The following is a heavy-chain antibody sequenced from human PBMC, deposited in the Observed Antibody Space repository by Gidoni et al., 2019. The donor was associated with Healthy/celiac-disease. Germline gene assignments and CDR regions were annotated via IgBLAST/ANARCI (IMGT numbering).Heavy chain of an antibody. CDR3: ARTTTDWYFDL. J-gene: IGHJ2*01. D-gene: IGHD4-17*01. CDR2: IYYSGST. V-gene: IGHV4-59*08. Sequence: QVQLQESGPGLVKPSATLSLTCTVSGGSISSYYWSWIRQPPGKGLEWIGYIYYSGSTNYNPSLKSRVTISVDTSKNQFSLKLSSVTAADTAVYYCARTTTDWYFDLWGRGTLVTVSS. CDR1: GGSISSYY.